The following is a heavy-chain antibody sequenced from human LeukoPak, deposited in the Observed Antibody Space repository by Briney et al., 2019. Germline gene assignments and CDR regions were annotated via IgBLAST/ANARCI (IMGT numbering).Heavy chain of an antibody. CDR2: ISWNSGSI. V-gene: IGHV3-9*01. Sequence: GGSQRLSCAASGFTFDDYAMHWVRQAPGKGLEWVSGISWNSGSIGYADSVKGRFTISRDNAKNSLYLQMNSLRAEDTALYYCAKGPNCSGGSCYVFDYWGQGTLVTVSS. D-gene: IGHD2-15*01. J-gene: IGHJ4*02. CDR1: GFTFDDYA. CDR3: AKGPNCSGGSCYVFDY.